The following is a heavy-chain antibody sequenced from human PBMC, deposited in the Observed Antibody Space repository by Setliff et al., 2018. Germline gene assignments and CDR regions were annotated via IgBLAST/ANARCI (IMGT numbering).Heavy chain of an antibody. CDR2: VEYSGTT. J-gene: IGHJ4*02. V-gene: IGHV4-39*07. D-gene: IGHD6-19*01. Sequence: SETLSLTCIVSGGSINSDDYWGWIRQSPGKGLEWIGHVEYSGTTYYNPSLRGRVTMLVDGSKNQFSLMLSSVNAADTAVYFCTNWYRGGWHSNYWGQGTRVTVSS. CDR3: TNWYRGGWHSNY. CDR1: GGSINSDDY.